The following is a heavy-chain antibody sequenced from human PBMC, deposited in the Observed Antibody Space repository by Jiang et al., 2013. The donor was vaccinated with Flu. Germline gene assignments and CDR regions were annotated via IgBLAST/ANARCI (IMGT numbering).Heavy chain of an antibody. CDR3: VHRQYDSSGERFDY. CDR1: GFSLSTSGMC. D-gene: IGHD3-22*01. J-gene: IGHJ4*02. V-gene: IGHV2-5*01. Sequence: KPTQTLTLTCTFSGFSLSTSGMCVSWIRQPPGKALEWLALIYWNDDKRYSPSLRSRLTITRDTSKNQLVLTMTNMDPVDTATYYCVHRQYDSSGERFDYWGQGTLVTVSS. CDR2: IYWNDDK.